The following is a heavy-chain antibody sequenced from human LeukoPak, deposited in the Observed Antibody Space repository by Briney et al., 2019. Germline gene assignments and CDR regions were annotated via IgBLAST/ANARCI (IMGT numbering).Heavy chain of an antibody. CDR2: IYSGESDT. V-gene: IGHV5-51*01. CDR1: RYRFTSYW. CDR3: ARHRATYYYDSSGYYFDC. D-gene: IGHD3-22*01. J-gene: IGHJ4*02. Sequence: GESLHISFQGSRYRFTSYWIGWVRPVPGKDLEWMGIIYSGESDTRYSPPLQCQVTFSAPKSTPTAHLHGSCPNASASALYFCARHRATYYYDSSGYYFDCWGQGTLVTASS.